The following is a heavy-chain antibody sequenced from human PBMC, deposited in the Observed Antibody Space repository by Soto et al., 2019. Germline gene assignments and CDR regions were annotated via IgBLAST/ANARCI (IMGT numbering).Heavy chain of an antibody. Sequence: SETLSLTCAVSGYSISRGYYWGWIRQPPGKGLEWIGSIYHSGSTYYNPSLKSRVTISVDTCKNQFSLKLSSVTAADTAVYYCATYYYYDSSGYFPSWGQGTLVTVSS. D-gene: IGHD3-22*01. V-gene: IGHV4-38-2*01. CDR1: GYSISRGYY. J-gene: IGHJ5*02. CDR2: IYHSGST. CDR3: ATYYYYDSSGYFPS.